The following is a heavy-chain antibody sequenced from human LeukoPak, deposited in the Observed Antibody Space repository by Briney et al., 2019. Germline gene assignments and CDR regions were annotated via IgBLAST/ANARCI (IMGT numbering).Heavy chain of an antibody. CDR2: INHSGST. J-gene: IGHJ6*03. Sequence: PSETLSLTCAVYGGSFSGYYWSWIRQPPGKGLEWIGGINHSGSTNYNPSLKSRVTISVDTSKNQFSLKLSSVTAADTAVYYCAREGSYYDSSGLYYMDVWGKGTTVTVSS. D-gene: IGHD3-22*01. CDR1: GGSFSGYY. CDR3: AREGSYYDSSGLYYMDV. V-gene: IGHV4-34*01.